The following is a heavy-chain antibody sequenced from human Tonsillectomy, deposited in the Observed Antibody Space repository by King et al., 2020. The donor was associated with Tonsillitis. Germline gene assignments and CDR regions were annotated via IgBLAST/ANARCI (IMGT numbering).Heavy chain of an antibody. V-gene: IGHV3-21*01. CDR2: INTGSTYI. Sequence: VQLVESGGGLVKPGGSLRLSCATSGFTFRNYDMNWVRQAPGRGLEWVSSINTGSTYIYYADSVKGRFTISRDNAKNSVFLQLNSLRAGDTAVYFCEKDQGAGYFDTGRGSFDIWGQGTMVTVSS. J-gene: IGHJ3*02. CDR1: GFTFRNYD. CDR3: EKDQGAGYFDTGRGSFDI. D-gene: IGHD3-22*01.